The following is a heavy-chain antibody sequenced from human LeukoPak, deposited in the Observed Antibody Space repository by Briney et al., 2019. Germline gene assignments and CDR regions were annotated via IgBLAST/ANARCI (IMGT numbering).Heavy chain of an antibody. Sequence: SETLSLTCSVSGGSVSNENYYWSWIRQPPGKALEWIGYVYDSESTKYNPSLKSRVTISVDTSKNHFSLKLTSVTAADTAVYYCASKYYDRSGHEWFYYYGMDVWGRGTTVTVSS. D-gene: IGHD3-22*01. J-gene: IGHJ6*02. V-gene: IGHV4-61*03. CDR1: GGSVSNENYY. CDR3: ASKYYDRSGHEWFYYYGMDV. CDR2: VYDSEST.